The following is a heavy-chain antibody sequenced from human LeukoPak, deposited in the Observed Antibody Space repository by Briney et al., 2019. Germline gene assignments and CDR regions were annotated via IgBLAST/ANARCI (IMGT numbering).Heavy chain of an antibody. CDR1: GGSISSYY. V-gene: IGHV4-59*01. CDR2: IYYSGST. D-gene: IGHD3-3*01. Sequence: SETLSLTCTVSGGSISSYYWSWIRQPPGKGLEWIGSIYYSGSTNYNPSLKSRVTISVDTSKNQFSLKLSSVTAADTAVYYCARATSYYDFWSGYEYYMDVWGKGTTVTVSS. CDR3: ARATSYYDFWSGYEYYMDV. J-gene: IGHJ6*03.